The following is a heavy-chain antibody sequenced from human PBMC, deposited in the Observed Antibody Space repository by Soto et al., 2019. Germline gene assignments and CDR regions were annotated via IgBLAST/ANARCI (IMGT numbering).Heavy chain of an antibody. CDR3: ARSIAARPPLEYYYYYYYMDV. J-gene: IGHJ6*03. D-gene: IGHD6-6*01. Sequence: ASVKVSCKASGYTFTSYDINWVRQATGQGLEWMGWMNPNSGNTGYAQKFQGRVTMTRNTSISTAYMELSSLRSEDTAVYYCARSIAARPPLEYYYYYYYMDVWGKGTTVTVSS. V-gene: IGHV1-8*01. CDR1: GYTFTSYD. CDR2: MNPNSGNT.